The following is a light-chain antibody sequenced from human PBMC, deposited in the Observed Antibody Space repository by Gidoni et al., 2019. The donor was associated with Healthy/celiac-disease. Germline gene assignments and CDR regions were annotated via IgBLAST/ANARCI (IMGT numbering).Light chain of an antibody. CDR2: GAS. J-gene: IGKJ1*01. CDR1: QSVNSN. CDR3: QQYNNWPPVT. Sequence: EIVMTQSPATLSVSPGERATLSCRASQSVNSNLAWYQQKPGQAPRLLIYGASTRATGIPARISGSGSGTEFTLTISSLQSEDFAVYYCQQYNNWPPVTFGQGTKVEIK. V-gene: IGKV3-15*01.